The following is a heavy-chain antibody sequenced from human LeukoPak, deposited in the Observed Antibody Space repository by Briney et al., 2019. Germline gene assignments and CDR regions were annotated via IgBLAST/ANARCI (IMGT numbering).Heavy chain of an antibody. V-gene: IGHV1-18*01. D-gene: IGHD3-22*01. Sequence: ASVKVSCKASGYTFTSYGISWVRQAPGQGLEWMGWISAYNGNTNYAQKFQGRVTMTTDTSTSTAYMELRSLRSDDTAVYYCARAQGYYYDSSGYYFDYLDYWGQGTLVTVSS. CDR2: ISAYNGNT. CDR1: GYTFTSYG. J-gene: IGHJ4*02. CDR3: ARAQGYYYDSSGYYFDYLDY.